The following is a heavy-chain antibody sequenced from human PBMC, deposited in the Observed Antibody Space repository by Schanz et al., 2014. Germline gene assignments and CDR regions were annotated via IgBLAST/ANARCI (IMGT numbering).Heavy chain of an antibody. CDR2: IYDSGNT. CDR1: GFTFSDYSM. D-gene: IGHD3-10*01. Sequence: VHLVESGGGLVKPGGSLRLSCGASGFTFSDYSMNWVRQAPGKGLEWIGEIYDSGNTNYNPSLKSRVTMSVDDSKNQFSLQLPSVTAADTAVYYCARGGQGFGEPHQRLFEYWGPGTLVTVSS. CDR3: ARGGQGFGEPHQRLFEY. J-gene: IGHJ4*02. V-gene: IGHV4-4*02.